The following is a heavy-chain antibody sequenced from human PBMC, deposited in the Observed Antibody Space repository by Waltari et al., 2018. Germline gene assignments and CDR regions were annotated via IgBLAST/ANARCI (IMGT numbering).Heavy chain of an antibody. CDR2: IYTSGST. CDR1: GGSISSYY. J-gene: IGHJ6*03. CDR3: ARALGYCSSTSCYRDYYYYYMDV. V-gene: IGHV4-4*07. Sequence: QVQLQESGPGLVKPSETLSLTCTVSGGSISSYYWSWIRQPAGTGLEWIGRIYTSGSTNYNPSLKSRVTMSVDTSKNQFSLKLSSVTAADTAVYYCARALGYCSSTSCYRDYYYYYMDVWGKGTTVTISS. D-gene: IGHD2-2*01.